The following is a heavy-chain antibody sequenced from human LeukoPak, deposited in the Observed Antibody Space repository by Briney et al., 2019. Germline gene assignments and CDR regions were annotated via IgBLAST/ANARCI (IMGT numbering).Heavy chain of an antibody. J-gene: IGHJ4*02. V-gene: IGHV3-11*04. CDR3: ARSRLRFLEWVSFDY. CDR2: ISSSGSTI. CDR1: GFTFSDYY. Sequence: GGSLRLSCAASGFTFSDYYMSWIRQAPGRGLEWVSYISSSGSTIYYADSVKGRFTISRDNAKNSLYLQMNSLRAEDTAVYYCARSRLRFLEWVSFDYWGQGTLVTVSS. D-gene: IGHD3-3*01.